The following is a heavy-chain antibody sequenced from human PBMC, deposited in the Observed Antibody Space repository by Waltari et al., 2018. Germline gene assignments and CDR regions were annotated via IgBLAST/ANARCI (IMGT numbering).Heavy chain of an antibody. Sequence: QLQLQESGPRLVRPSETLSLICRVSGVSITSNRHYWAWIRQSPGQGLEWIGTVSYSGTPYTRPSLKGRVSVSRDTSKNQVSLILGSVAAADMAVYYCATYIGASVGTAAFDVWGQGTMVTVSS. CDR3: ATYIGASVGTAAFDV. J-gene: IGHJ3*01. CDR2: VSYSGTP. D-gene: IGHD5-12*01. CDR1: GVSITSNRHY. V-gene: IGHV4-39*01.